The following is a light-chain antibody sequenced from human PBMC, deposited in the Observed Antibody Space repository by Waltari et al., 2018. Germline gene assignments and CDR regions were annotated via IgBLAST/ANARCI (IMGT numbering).Light chain of an antibody. J-gene: IGKJ2*01. CDR1: QSPVHRDGQNY. CDR2: KIS. CDR3: MQGSHWPRT. V-gene: IGKV2-30*02. Sequence: DVVLTQSPRFLPVTLGQPASMSCRSSQSPVHRDGQNYLNWFHQRPGRSPRRLIYKISRRESGVPDRFSGSGSGTDFTLKISRVEAEDVGVYYCMQGSHWPRTFGQGTKLEI.